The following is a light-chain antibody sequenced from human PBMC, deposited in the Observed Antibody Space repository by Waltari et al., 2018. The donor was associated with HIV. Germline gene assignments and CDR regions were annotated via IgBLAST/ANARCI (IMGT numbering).Light chain of an antibody. CDR3: GTWDSSLSLV. CDR2: DNK. Sequence: QSVLTQPPSVSAAPGPKVTISCSGSSSNIGNNYVSWYPPLPGTAPKLLIYDNKKRPSGIPDRFYGSKTGTSATLGITGRQTGDEADYYCGTWDSSLSLVFGGGTKLTVL. V-gene: IGLV1-51*01. J-gene: IGLJ2*01. CDR1: SSNIGNNY.